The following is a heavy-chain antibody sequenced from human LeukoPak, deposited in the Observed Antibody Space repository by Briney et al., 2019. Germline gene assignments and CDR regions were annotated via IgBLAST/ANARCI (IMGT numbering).Heavy chain of an antibody. D-gene: IGHD3-22*01. J-gene: IGHJ6*03. V-gene: IGHV1-69*13. CDR1: GGTFSRYA. CDR2: FIPMFGTA. CDR3: ARGYDSSGYYYAYYMDV. Sequence: GASVKVSCKASGGTFSRYAISWVRQAPGQGLEWMGGFIPMFGTANYAQKFQDRATITADESSTTAYMELSSLTSEDTAVHYCARGYDSSGYYYAYYMDVWGKGTTVTIS.